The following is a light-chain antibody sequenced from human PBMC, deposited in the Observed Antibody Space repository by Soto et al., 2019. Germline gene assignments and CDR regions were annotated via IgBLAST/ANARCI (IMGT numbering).Light chain of an antibody. CDR1: HYVYSN. J-gene: IGKJ1*01. Sequence: EIVMTQSPATLSVSPGERATLXXTASHYVYSNVAWFQQRPGQAPRLLIYRASTRATGTPARFSGSGSGTEFTLTITSLQSEDFALYYCQQYHNLWTFGQGTKVDIK. CDR2: RAS. CDR3: QQYHNLWT. V-gene: IGKV3-15*01.